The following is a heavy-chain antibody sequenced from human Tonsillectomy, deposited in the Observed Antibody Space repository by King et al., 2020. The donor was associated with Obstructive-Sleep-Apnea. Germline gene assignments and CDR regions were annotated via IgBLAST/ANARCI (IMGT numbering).Heavy chain of an antibody. D-gene: IGHD4-17*01. J-gene: IGHJ4*01. Sequence: VQLQESGPRLVKPWETLSLTCTVSGGSFGAYYWSWIRQPPGRGLEWIGNIYYTGNTNYNPSLKSRITMSVDTSKKQFSLKLRSVTAADTAVYFCAGDYGDYKVDYWGQGSLVTVSS. CDR1: GGSFGAYY. CDR2: IYYTGNT. V-gene: IGHV4-59*01. CDR3: AGDYGDYKVDY.